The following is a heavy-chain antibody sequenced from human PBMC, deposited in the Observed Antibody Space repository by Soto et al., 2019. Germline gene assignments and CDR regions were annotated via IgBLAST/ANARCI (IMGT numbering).Heavy chain of an antibody. D-gene: IGHD5-12*01. CDR3: ARGATTMSSGYYYYYGMDV. CDR1: GFTVSSNY. J-gene: IGHJ6*02. CDR2: IYSGGST. Sequence: WGSLRLSCAASGFTVSSNYMSWVRQAPGKGLEWVSVIYSGGSTYYADSVKGRFTISRDNSKNTLYLQMNSPRAEDTAVYYCARGATTMSSGYYYYYGMDVWGQGTTVTVSS. V-gene: IGHV3-53*01.